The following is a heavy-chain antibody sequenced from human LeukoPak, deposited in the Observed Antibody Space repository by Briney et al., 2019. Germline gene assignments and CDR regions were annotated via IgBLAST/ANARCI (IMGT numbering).Heavy chain of an antibody. CDR3: AKQLGYCSDGSCYFPY. Sequence: PGGSLRLSCAASGFSFSSYVMSWVRQAPGKGLEWVSAVSGSGGSTYSADSVKGRFTISRDNSKSTLCLQMNSLRAEDTAVYYCAKQLGYCSDGSCYFPYWGQGTLVTVSS. CDR1: GFSFSSYV. CDR2: VSGSGGST. J-gene: IGHJ4*02. V-gene: IGHV3-23*01. D-gene: IGHD2-15*01.